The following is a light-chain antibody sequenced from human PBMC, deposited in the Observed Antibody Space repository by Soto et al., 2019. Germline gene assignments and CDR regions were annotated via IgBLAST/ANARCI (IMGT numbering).Light chain of an antibody. Sequence: QSSLTQPASVSGSPGQSVTISCTGTSSDVGGYDYVSRYQQHPGTAPKLMLYEVNNRPSGVSNRFSGSKSGNTASLIISGLQTEDEADYYCSAYTTTSTLIFGTGTKVTVL. CDR1: SSDVGGYDY. CDR2: EVN. V-gene: IGLV2-14*01. CDR3: SAYTTTSTLI. J-gene: IGLJ1*01.